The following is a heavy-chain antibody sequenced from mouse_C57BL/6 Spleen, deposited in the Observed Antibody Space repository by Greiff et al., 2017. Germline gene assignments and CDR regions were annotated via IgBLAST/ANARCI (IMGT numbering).Heavy chain of an antibody. CDR2: IYPGSGST. V-gene: IGHV1-55*01. Sequence: VQLQQPGAELVKPGASVKMSCKASGYTFTSYWITWVKQRPGQGLEWIGDIYPGSGSTNYNEKFKSKATLTVDTSSSTAYMQLSSLTSEDSAVYYCARGETTVVPYAMDYWGQGTSVTVSS. D-gene: IGHD1-1*01. CDR1: GYTFTSYW. J-gene: IGHJ4*01. CDR3: ARGETTVVPYAMDY.